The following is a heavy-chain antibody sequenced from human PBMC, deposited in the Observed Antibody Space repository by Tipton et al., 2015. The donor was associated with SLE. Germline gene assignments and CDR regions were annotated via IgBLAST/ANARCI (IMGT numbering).Heavy chain of an antibody. V-gene: IGHV1-18*01. Sequence: QLVQSGAEVKKPGASVKVSCKASGYPFTSYTITWVRQAPGQGLEWMGWISVYNLNTKYAQKFQGRVTMTRDTSKSTDYMELSSLRSEDTAVYYCAREDDYGGHGRYFQHWGQGTLVTVSS. CDR3: AREDDYGGHGRYFQH. CDR1: GYPFTSYT. J-gene: IGHJ1*01. D-gene: IGHD4-23*01. CDR2: ISVYNLNT.